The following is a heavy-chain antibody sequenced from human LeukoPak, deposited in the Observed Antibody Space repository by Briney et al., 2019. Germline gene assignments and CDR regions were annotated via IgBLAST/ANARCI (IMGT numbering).Heavy chain of an antibody. V-gene: IGHV3-53*01. CDR1: GFTVSSNY. Sequence: GGSLRLSCAASGFTVSSNYMSWVRQAPGKGLEWVSVIYSDGTTKYADSVKGRFTISRDNSKNTLYLQMNSLRVEHTAVYYCGRDYCSGGSCLEYWGQGTLVTVSS. CDR3: GRDYCSGGSCLEY. CDR2: IYSDGTT. D-gene: IGHD2-15*01. J-gene: IGHJ4*02.